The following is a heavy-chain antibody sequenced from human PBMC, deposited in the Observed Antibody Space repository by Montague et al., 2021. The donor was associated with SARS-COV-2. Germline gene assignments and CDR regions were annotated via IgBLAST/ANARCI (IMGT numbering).Heavy chain of an antibody. D-gene: IGHD3-16*01. CDR3: ARYYERSLDV. V-gene: IGHV4-59*12. CDR2: VYYRGNT. J-gene: IGHJ6*02. CDR1: GGSISSDY. Sequence: SETLSLTCTVSGGSISSDYWTWIRQPPGKGLEWIGFVYYRGNTYYNPSLRGRVTISVDTSSNHFSLTLSSVTAADTAAYYCARYYERSLDVWGQGTTVTVSS.